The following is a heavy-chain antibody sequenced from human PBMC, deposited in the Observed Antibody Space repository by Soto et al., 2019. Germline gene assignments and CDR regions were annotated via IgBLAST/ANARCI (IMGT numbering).Heavy chain of an antibody. J-gene: IGHJ5*02. Sequence: PSETLSLTCAVSGGSISSGGYSWSWIRQPPGKGLEWIGYIYHSGSTYYNPSLKSRVTISVDRSKNQFSLKLSSVTAADTAVYYCARASKRTGEKWSTNWFDPWGQGTLVTVSS. D-gene: IGHD2-15*01. CDR1: GGSISSGGYS. CDR3: ARASKRTGEKWSTNWFDP. CDR2: IYHSGST. V-gene: IGHV4-30-2*01.